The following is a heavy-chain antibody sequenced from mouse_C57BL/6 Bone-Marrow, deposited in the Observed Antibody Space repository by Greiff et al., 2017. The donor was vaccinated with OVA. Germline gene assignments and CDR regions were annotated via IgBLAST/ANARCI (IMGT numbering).Heavy chain of an antibody. CDR2: IDPENGDT. J-gene: IGHJ3*01. CDR3: TRYDGYYS. CDR1: GFNIKDDY. Sequence: VHVKQSGAELVRPGASVKLSCTASGFNIKDDYMHWVKQRPEQGLEWIGWIDPENGDTEYASKFQGKATITADTSSNTAYLQLSSLTSEDTAVYYCTRYDGYYSWGQGTLVTVSA. V-gene: IGHV14-4*01. D-gene: IGHD2-3*01.